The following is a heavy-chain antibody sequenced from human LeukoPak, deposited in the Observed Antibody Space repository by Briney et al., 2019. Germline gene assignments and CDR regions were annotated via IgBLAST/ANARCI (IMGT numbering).Heavy chain of an antibody. CDR3: ARSVQTYYYDNRGLASDY. D-gene: IGHD3-22*01. CDR2: TNPSGGST. J-gene: IGHJ4*02. V-gene: IGHV1-46*01. CDR1: GYTFTSYY. Sequence: ASVKVSCKASGYTFTSYYMHWVRQAPGQGLEWMGITNPSGGSTSYAQKFQGRVTVTRDTSTSTVYMELSSLRSEDTAVYYCARSVQTYYYDNRGLASDYWGQGTLVTVSS.